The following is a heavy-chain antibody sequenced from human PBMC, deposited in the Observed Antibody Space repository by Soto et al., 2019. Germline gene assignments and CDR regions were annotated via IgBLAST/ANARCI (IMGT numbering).Heavy chain of an antibody. V-gene: IGHV4-34*01. CDR2: VKDGGHT. CDR1: GGSLSGYY. CDR3: ARGQEGVVATH. J-gene: IGHJ4*02. Sequence: QVQLQQWGAGLLKPSETLSLNCAVTGGSLSGYYWSWIRQPPGKGLEWIGEVKDGGHTNYSPSLRGRDTMSSDASNNQVSLRQHSVTAAGTGVYYRARGQEGVVATHWDQGSLVTVSS. D-gene: IGHD5-12*01.